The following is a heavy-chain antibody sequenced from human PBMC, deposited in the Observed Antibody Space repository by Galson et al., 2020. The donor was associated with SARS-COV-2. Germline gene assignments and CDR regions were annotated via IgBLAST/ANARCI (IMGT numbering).Heavy chain of an antibody. D-gene: IGHD2-15*01. J-gene: IGHJ4*02. CDR1: GFTVSSSY. CDR3: ARDPRGYCSGGSCTYFEY. Sequence: GESLKISCVASGFTVSSSYMSWVRQAPGKGLEWVSDIDSGGSTDYADSVKGRFSISRDNSKNTLYLQMNSLGAEDTAVYYCARDPRGYCSGGSCTYFEYWGQGTLVTVSS. V-gene: IGHV3-66*01. CDR2: IDSGGST.